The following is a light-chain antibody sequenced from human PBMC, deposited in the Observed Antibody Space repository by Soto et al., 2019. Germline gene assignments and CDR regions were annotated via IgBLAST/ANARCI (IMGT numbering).Light chain of an antibody. V-gene: IGKV1-39*01. CDR2: AAS. J-gene: IGKJ1*01. CDR1: QSIRNY. CDR3: QQSYSTTRT. Sequence: DIQMTQSPSSLSASIGDRVTITCRASQSIRNYLNWYQQKVEKVPKLLIFAASSLQSGVPSRFNGSGSGTDFTLTIDNLQPEEFATYYCQQSYSTTRTFGQGTKVDIK.